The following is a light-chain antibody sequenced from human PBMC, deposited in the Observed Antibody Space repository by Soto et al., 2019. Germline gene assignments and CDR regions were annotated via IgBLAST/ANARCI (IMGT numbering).Light chain of an antibody. CDR3: GTWDSSLTVHV. J-gene: IGLJ1*01. CDR2: ENN. CDR1: SSIIGNYY. V-gene: IGLV1-51*02. Sequence: QSVLTQPPSVSAAPGQKVTISCSGSSSIIGNYYVSWYKQLPGTAPKLLIYENNKRPSEIPDRFSGSKSGTSATLGITGLQAGDEADYYCGTWDSSLTVHVFGTGTKLTVL.